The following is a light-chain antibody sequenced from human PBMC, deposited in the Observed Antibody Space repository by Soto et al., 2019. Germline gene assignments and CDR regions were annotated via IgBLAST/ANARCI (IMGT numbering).Light chain of an antibody. J-gene: IGKJ5*01. CDR3: QQYGGSPIT. V-gene: IGKV3-20*01. Sequence: EIVLTQSPDTLSLSPGGRATLSCRASQSVTTRLAWYQQKPGQPPRLLISGASVRASGVTVRISGSGSGTDFTLTISRLEPEDFALYYCQQYGGSPITFGLGTRLEVK. CDR1: QSVTTR. CDR2: GAS.